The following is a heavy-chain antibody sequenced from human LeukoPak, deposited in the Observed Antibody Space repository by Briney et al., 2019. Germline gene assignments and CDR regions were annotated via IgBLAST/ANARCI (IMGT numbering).Heavy chain of an antibody. CDR1: GYTFTGYY. CDR3: ARAERITMVRGVKGWFDP. CDR2: INPSGGST. D-gene: IGHD3-10*01. V-gene: IGHV1-46*01. J-gene: IGHJ5*02. Sequence: GASVKVSCKASGYTFTGYYMHWVRQAPGQGLEWMGIINPSGGSTNYAQKFQGRVTITADESTSTAYMELSSLRFEDTAVYYCARAERITMVRGVKGWFDPWGQGTLVTVSS.